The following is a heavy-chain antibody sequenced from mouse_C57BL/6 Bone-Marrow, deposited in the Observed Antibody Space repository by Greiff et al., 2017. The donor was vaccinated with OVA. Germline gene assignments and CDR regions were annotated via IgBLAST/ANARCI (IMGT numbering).Heavy chain of an antibody. CDR3: AKESLLRGFAY. CDR2: INPSTGGT. J-gene: IGHJ3*01. D-gene: IGHD1-1*01. V-gene: IGHV1-69*01. CDR1: GYTFTSYW. Sequence: QVQLQQPGAELVMPGASVKLSCKASGYTFTSYWMHWVKQRPGQGLEWIGEINPSTGGTTYNQKFKAKATLTVDKSSSTAYMQLKSLTSEDSAVYYCAKESLLRGFAYWGQGTLVTVSA.